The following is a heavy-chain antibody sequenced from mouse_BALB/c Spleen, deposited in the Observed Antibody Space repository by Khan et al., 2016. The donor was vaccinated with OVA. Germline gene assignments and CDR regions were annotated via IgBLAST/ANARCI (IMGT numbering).Heavy chain of an antibody. V-gene: IGHV6-6*02. Sequence: QLEESGGGLVQPGGSMKLSCVSSGFTFSNYWMNWVRQSPAKGLEWVAEIRLKSDYYVTHYAESVKGRFTISRDDSKSSVYLQMNNLRAEVTGIYYCWILLWGQGTTLTVSS. J-gene: IGHJ2*01. CDR3: WILL. CDR1: GFTFSNYW. CDR2: IRLKSDYYVT.